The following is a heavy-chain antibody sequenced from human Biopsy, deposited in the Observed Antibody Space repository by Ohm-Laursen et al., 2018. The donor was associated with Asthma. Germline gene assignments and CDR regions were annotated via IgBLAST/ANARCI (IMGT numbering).Heavy chain of an antibody. D-gene: IGHD5-24*01. J-gene: IGHJ4*02. Sequence: GASVKVSCKASGYTFRGYGVSWVRQAPGQGLEWMGWISPFTGDTHFGQKFQGRVTMTTDTSTDTAYMELRSLRSDDTAVYYCARHPYNFGGFDYWGQGSLVLVSS. V-gene: IGHV1-18*04. CDR2: ISPFTGDT. CDR3: ARHPYNFGGFDY. CDR1: GYTFRGYG.